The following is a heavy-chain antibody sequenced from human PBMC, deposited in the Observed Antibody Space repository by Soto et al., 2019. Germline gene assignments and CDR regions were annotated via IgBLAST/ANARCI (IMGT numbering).Heavy chain of an antibody. Sequence: QLQLQESGPGLVKPSETLSLTCTVSGGSISSSSYYWGWIRQPPGKGLEWIGSIYYSGSTYYNPSLKSRVTISVDTSKNQFSLKLSSVTAADTAVYYCARANIIIAAAYFDAFDIWGQGTMVTVSS. CDR1: GGSISSSSYY. J-gene: IGHJ3*02. CDR2: IYYSGST. CDR3: ARANIIIAAAYFDAFDI. V-gene: IGHV4-39*01. D-gene: IGHD6-13*01.